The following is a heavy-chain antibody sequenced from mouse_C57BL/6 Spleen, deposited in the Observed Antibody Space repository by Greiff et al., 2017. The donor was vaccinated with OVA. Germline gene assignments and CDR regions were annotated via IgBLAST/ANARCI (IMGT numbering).Heavy chain of an antibody. CDR1: GYSITSGYY. J-gene: IGHJ2*01. CDR3: ASEDYGGSHFDY. D-gene: IGHD1-1*02. CDR2: ISYDGSN. V-gene: IGHV3-6*01. Sequence: EVQLQQSGPGLVKPSQSLSLTCSVTGYSITSGYYWNWIRQFPGNQLEWMGYISYDGSNNYNPSLKNRISITRDTSKNQFFLKWNTVTTEDTASYCCASEDYGGSHFDYWGQGTTLTVSS.